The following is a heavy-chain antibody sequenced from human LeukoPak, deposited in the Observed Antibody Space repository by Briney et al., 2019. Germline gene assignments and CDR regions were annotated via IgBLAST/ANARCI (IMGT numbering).Heavy chain of an antibody. V-gene: IGHV3-11*01. CDR2: ISSSGSTI. CDR3: ARVGAVPAAIRYYYYYMDV. Sequence: GGSLRLSCAASGFTFSDYYMSWIRQAPGKGLEWVSYISSSGSTIYYADSVKGRFTISRDNAKNSLYLQMNSLRSDDTAVYYCARVGAVPAAIRYYYYYMDVWGKGTTVTVSS. CDR1: GFTFSDYY. J-gene: IGHJ6*03. D-gene: IGHD2-2*02.